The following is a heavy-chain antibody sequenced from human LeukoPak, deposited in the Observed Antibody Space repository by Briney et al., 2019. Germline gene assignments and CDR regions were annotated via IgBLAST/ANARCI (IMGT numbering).Heavy chain of an antibody. D-gene: IGHD2-2*02. V-gene: IGHV1-2*02. CDR1: GYTFTGYY. CDR2: INPNSGGT. CDR3: ARGYCSSTSCYSFDFDY. Sequence: AASVKVSCKASGYTFTGYYMHWLRQAPGQGLEWMGWINPNSGGTNYAQKFQGRVTMTRDTSISTAYMELSRLRSDDTAVYYCARGYCSSTSCYSFDFDYWGQGTLVTVSS. J-gene: IGHJ4*02.